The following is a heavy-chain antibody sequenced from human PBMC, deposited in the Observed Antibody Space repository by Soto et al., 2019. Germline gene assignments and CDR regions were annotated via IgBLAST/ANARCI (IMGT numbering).Heavy chain of an antibody. D-gene: IGHD4-4*01. J-gene: IGHJ6*02. V-gene: IGHV3-72*01. CDR2: TRDKPNSYTT. Sequence: GGSLRLSCVASGFTLSDYYVDWVRQAPGKGLEWVGRTRDKPNSYTTEYAASVEGRFTISRDDSKNSLYLQLNSLNTEDTAVYYCGRGGYRHYSAYYYYALDVWGQGTAVTVSS. CDR1: GFTLSDYY. CDR3: GRGGYRHYSAYYYYALDV.